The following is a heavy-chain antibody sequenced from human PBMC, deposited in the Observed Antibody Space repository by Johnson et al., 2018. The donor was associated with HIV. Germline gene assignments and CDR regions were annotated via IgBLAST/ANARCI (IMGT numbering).Heavy chain of an antibody. D-gene: IGHD1-26*01. Sequence: VQLVESGGGLVKPGGSLRLSCAASGFTFSDYYMSWIRQAPGKGLEWVSAISGSGGSTYYADSVKGRFTISRDNSKNTLYLQMNSLRAEDTAVYYCAREGSVGATIFTMFDAFDIWGQGTMVTVSS. CDR2: ISGSGGST. V-gene: IGHV3-23*04. CDR3: AREGSVGATIFTMFDAFDI. CDR1: GFTFSDYY. J-gene: IGHJ3*02.